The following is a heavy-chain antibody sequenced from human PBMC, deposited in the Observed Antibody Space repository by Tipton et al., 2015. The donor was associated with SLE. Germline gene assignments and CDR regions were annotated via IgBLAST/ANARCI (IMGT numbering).Heavy chain of an antibody. CDR2: VRFDGSDT. D-gene: IGHD6-19*01. CDR1: GFNFSSYG. CDR3: AKGNGWFNFDY. J-gene: IGHJ4*02. Sequence: SLRLSCAASGFNFSSYGMHWVRQAPGKGLEWVAFVRFDGSDTYYGDSVKGRFSISRDNAKNTLYLQMNSLRAEDTAVYYCAKGNGWFNFDYWGQGTLVIVSS. V-gene: IGHV3-30*02.